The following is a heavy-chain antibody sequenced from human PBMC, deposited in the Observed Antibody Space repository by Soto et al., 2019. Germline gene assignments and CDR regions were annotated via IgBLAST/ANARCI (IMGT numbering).Heavy chain of an antibody. D-gene: IGHD5-12*01. CDR2: INSDGSSI. J-gene: IGHJ4*02. Sequence: GGSLRLSCAGSGFTFSVYWMHWVRQAPGKGLVWVSRINSDGSSITYADSVKGRFTISRDNAKNTVYLQMDSLRAEDTAVYYCARGTDLYDWWGQGTLVTVSS. CDR3: ARGTDLYDW. V-gene: IGHV3-74*01. CDR1: GFTFSVYW.